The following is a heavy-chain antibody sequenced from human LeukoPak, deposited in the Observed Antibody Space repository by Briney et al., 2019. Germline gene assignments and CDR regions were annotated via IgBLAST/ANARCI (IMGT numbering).Heavy chain of an antibody. V-gene: IGHV1-2*02. J-gene: IGHJ3*02. CDR2: INPNSGGP. Sequence: ASVKGSCKASGYTFTSYYMHWVRQAPGQGLEWMGWINPNSGGPNYAQKFQGRVTMTRDTSISTAYMELSRLRSDDTAVYYCARPETTVVTTDAFDIWGQGTMVTVSS. CDR1: GYTFTSYY. D-gene: IGHD4-23*01. CDR3: ARPETTVVTTDAFDI.